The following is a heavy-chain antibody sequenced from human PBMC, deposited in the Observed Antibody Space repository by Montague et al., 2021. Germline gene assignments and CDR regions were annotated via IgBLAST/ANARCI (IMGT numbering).Heavy chain of an antibody. CDR1: GDSISSKYF. Sequence: SETLSLTCTVSGDSISSKYFCSWVRQPLGKGLEWIGEIYHGTTSYSPSLKGRLTVSMDTSKNQSSLKLSSVTAADTAIYYCAVGSESAWELLHHWGQGILVTVSS. J-gene: IGHJ5*02. D-gene: IGHD1-26*01. CDR2: IYHGTT. CDR3: AVGSESAWELLHH. V-gene: IGHV4-4*02.